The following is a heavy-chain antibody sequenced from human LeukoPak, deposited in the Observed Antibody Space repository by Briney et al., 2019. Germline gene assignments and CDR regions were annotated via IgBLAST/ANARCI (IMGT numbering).Heavy chain of an antibody. J-gene: IGHJ5*02. Sequence: SETLSLTCTVSGGSISSYYWSWIRQPPGKGLEWIGYIYYSGSTNYNPSLKSRVTISVDTSKNQFSLKLSSVTAADTAVYYCARGVSSGWFDPWGQGTLVTVSS. CDR2: IYYSGST. D-gene: IGHD3-10*01. CDR3: ARGVSSGWFDP. V-gene: IGHV4-59*01. CDR1: GGSISSYY.